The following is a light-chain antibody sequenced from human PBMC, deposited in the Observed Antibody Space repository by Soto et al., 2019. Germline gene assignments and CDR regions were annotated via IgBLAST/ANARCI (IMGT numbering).Light chain of an antibody. Sequence: DIQMTQSPSSLSASVGDRVTITCRASQGITYYLAWYQQKPGKVPKLLIYAASTLQSGVPSRFSGGGSGADFTLTISSLQSEDFAVYYCQQYNDWPFTFGPGTKVDIK. CDR3: QQYNDWPFT. CDR1: QGITYY. J-gene: IGKJ3*01. V-gene: IGKV1-27*01. CDR2: AAS.